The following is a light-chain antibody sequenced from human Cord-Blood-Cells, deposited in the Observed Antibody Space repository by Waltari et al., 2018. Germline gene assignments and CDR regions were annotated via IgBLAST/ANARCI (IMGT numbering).Light chain of an antibody. CDR3: CSYAGV. CDR2: EGS. J-gene: IGLJ3*02. CDR1: SSDVGSYNL. Sequence: QSALTQPASVSGSPGQSITISCTGTSSDVGSYNLVSLYQQHPGKAPKLMIYEGSKRPSGVSNRFSGSKSGNTASLTISGLQAEDEADYYCCSYAGVFGGGTKLTVL. V-gene: IGLV2-23*01.